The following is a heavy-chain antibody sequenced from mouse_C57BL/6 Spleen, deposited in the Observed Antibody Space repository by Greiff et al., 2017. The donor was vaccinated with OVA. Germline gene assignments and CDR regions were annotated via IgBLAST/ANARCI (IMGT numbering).Heavy chain of an antibody. D-gene: IGHD1-1*01. CDR1: GYTFTSYW. Sequence: VQLQQPGAELVKPGASVKMSCKASGYTFTSYWITWVKQRPGQGLEWIGDIYPGSGSTNYNEKFKSKATLTVDTSSSTAYMQLSSLTSEDSAVYYCARRDYYGSSYRYFDVWGTGTTVTVSS. J-gene: IGHJ1*03. V-gene: IGHV1-55*01. CDR3: ARRDYYGSSYRYFDV. CDR2: IYPGSGST.